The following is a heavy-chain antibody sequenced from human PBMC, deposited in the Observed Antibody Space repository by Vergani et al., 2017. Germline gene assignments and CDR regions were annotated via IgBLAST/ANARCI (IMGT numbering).Heavy chain of an antibody. CDR2: ISGPGLST. CDR3: ADLYGDDGFSPF. Sequence: EVHLLESGGGLVQSGGSLRLSCAASGFTFSNSAVSWVRQAPGRGLAWVSSISGPGLSTHYADSVKGRFTISSDDSKNTVYLQINSLRAEDTAFYYCADLYGDDGFSPFWGQGTLVTVSS. J-gene: IGHJ4*02. CDR1: GFTFSNSA. V-gene: IGHV3-23*01. D-gene: IGHD2-21*01.